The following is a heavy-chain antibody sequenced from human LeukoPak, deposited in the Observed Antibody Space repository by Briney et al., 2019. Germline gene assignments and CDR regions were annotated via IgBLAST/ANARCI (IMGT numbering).Heavy chain of an antibody. CDR1: GFSLSTSGVG. V-gene: IGHV2-5*01. J-gene: IGHJ5*02. Sequence: SGPTLVNPTQTLTLTCTFSGFSLSTSGVGVGWIRQPPGKALEWLALIYWNDDKRYSPSLKSRLTITKDTSKNQVVLTMTNMDPVDTATYYRAHRPETYYDFWSGYNFKVPNVNDFNWFDPWGQGTLVTVSS. D-gene: IGHD3-3*01. CDR3: AHRPETYYDFWSGYNFKVPNVNDFNWFDP. CDR2: IYWNDDK.